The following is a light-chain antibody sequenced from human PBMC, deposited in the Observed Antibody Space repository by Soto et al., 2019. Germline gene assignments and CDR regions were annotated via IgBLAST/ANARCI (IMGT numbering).Light chain of an antibody. Sequence: QSVLTQPPSASGTPGQRVTISCSGSSSNIGSNTVNWYQQLPGTAPKLLIYSNNQRPPGVPDRFSGSKSGTSASLAISGLQSEDEADYYCAAWDDSLNGPVVFGGGTKVTVL. J-gene: IGLJ2*01. V-gene: IGLV1-44*01. CDR3: AAWDDSLNGPVV. CDR2: SNN. CDR1: SSNIGSNT.